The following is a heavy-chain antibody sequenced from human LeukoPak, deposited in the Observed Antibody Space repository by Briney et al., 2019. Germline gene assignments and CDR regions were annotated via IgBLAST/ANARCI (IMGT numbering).Heavy chain of an antibody. D-gene: IGHD2-21*01. V-gene: IGHV3-23*01. CDR2: ITTSGST. J-gene: IGHJ6*02. CDR3: AKAPVWNYYYGLDV. CDR1: GLTASHNVNNA. Sequence: GGSLRLSCAASGLTASHNVNNAMSWVRHAPGKGLEWVSGITTSGSTYYADSVKGRFTISRENSNNTLYLHMDSLRAEDTAVYYFAKAPVWNYYYGLDVWGQGTTVTVSS.